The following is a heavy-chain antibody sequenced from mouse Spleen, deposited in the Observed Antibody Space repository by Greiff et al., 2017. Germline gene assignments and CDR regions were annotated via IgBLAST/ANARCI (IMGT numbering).Heavy chain of an antibody. CDR3: ARQDGTTVVATPDFDV. Sequence: EVKLVESGGGLVKPGGSLKLSCAASGFTFSSYAMSWVRQTPEKRLEWVATISSGGSYTYYPDSVKGRFTISRDNAKNTLYLQMSSLRSEDTAMYDCARQDGTTVVATPDFDVGGAGTTVTVSA. D-gene: IGHD1-1*01. J-gene: IGHJ1*01. CDR1: GFTFSSYA. V-gene: IGHV5-9-3*01. CDR2: ISSGGSYT.